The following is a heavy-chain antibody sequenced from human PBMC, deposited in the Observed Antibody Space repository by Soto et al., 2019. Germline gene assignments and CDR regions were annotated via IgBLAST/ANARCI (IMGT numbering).Heavy chain of an antibody. V-gene: IGHV4-31*03. CDR3: ARGITMVRGVINTPYFDY. CDR1: GGSINSGGYY. D-gene: IGHD3-10*01. CDR2: IYNSGST. J-gene: IGHJ4*02. Sequence: SETLSLTCTVSGGSINSGGYYWSWIRQHPGKGLEWIGYIYNSGSTYYNPSLKSRVTISVDTSKNQFSLKLSSVTAADTAVYCCARGITMVRGVINTPYFDYWGQGTLVTVSS.